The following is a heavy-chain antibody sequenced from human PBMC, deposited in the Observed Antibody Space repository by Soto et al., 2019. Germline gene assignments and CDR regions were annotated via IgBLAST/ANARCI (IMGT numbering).Heavy chain of an antibody. D-gene: IGHD6-6*01. V-gene: IGHV3-11*01. CDR2: ISSSDSMV. Sequence: QVQLVESGGGLVKPGGSLRLSCAASGFTFSDYYVSWIRQAPGKGLEWVSYISSSDSMVYYADSVKGRFTISRDTAKNSLYLQMNSLRAEDTAVYYCARDPQGIAGRYDYWGQGILVTVSS. CDR1: GFTFSDYY. J-gene: IGHJ4*02. CDR3: ARDPQGIAGRYDY.